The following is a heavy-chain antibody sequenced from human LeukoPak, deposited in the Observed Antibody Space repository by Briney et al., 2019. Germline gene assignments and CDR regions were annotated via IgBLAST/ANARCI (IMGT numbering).Heavy chain of an antibody. J-gene: IGHJ3*02. CDR2: INPNSGGT. D-gene: IGHD3-22*01. V-gene: IGHV1-2*02. CDR3: AREDPGFDSSGYYLGLGAFDI. Sequence: GASVKVSCKASGYTFTGYYMHWVRQAPGQGLEWMGWINPNSGGTNYAQKFQGRVTMTRDTSISTAYMELSRLRSDDTAVYYCAREDPGFDSSGYYLGLGAFDIWGQGTMVTVSS. CDR1: GYTFTGYY.